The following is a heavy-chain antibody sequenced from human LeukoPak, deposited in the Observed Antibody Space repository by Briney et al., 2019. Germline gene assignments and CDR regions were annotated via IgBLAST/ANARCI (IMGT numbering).Heavy chain of an antibody. V-gene: IGHV3-53*01. Sequence: GGSLRLSCAASGFTVSSNYMNWVRQAPGKGLEWLSVIYSDGSTYYADSVKGRFTISRDNSKNTLYLQMNSLRAEDTAVYYCARIPIVLITSGGYWGQGTLVTVSS. J-gene: IGHJ4*02. CDR1: GFTVSSNY. CDR3: ARIPIVLITSGGY. D-gene: IGHD3-22*01. CDR2: IYSDGST.